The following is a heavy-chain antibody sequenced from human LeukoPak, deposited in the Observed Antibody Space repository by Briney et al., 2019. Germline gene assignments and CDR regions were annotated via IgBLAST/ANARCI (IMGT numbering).Heavy chain of an antibody. Sequence: ASVKVSCKASGYTFTGYYMHWVRQAPGQGLEWMGWINPNSGGTNYAQKFQGRVTMTRDTSISTAYMELSRLRSDDTAVYYCARGPLRTDILTGSADYWGQGTLVTVSS. CDR1: GYTFTGYY. J-gene: IGHJ4*02. V-gene: IGHV1-2*02. CDR3: ARGPLRTDILTGSADY. CDR2: INPNSGGT. D-gene: IGHD3-9*01.